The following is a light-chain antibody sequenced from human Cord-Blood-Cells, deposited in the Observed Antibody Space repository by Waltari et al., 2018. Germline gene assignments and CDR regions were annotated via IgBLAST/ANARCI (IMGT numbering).Light chain of an antibody. CDR2: DAS. Sequence: QMTQSPXXXXXXGXXRVXITCXASQXXXSWLAXXXQKPGKAPKLLNXDASSLESGVPSRFXXXGSGTEFTLTISSLXPDXFATXXXQQYNSXSTFGXXTXVEIK. CDR3: QQYNSXST. V-gene: IGKV1-5*01. CDR1: QXXXSW. J-gene: IGKJ1*01.